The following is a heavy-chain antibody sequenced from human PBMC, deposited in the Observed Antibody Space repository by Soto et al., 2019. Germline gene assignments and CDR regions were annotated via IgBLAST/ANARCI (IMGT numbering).Heavy chain of an antibody. Sequence: VQLSESGGGLVQPGGSLRLSCAASGFTFSSFALSWVRQAPGKGLEWVAAITGGGDDTDYADSVKGRFTISRDNSKNTLFLQMNSLRAEDTAVYYCAGPGYSSQDYWGQGTLVTVSS. V-gene: IGHV3-23*01. CDR3: AGPGYSSQDY. CDR2: ITGGGDDT. D-gene: IGHD5-18*01. J-gene: IGHJ4*02. CDR1: GFTFSSFA.